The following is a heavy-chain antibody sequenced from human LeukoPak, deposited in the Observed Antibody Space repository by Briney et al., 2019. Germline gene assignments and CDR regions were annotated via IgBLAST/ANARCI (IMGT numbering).Heavy chain of an antibody. V-gene: IGHV3-33*08. CDR2: IWSDGSEK. D-gene: IGHD1-1*01. J-gene: IGHJ4*02. Sequence: GGSLRLSCVASGFTFRSYAMHWVRQAPGKGREWVAIIWSDGSEKYYTDSVKGRFTISRDNSKDTLYLQMDSLRAEDTAVYYCARNSYSTGIIVYWGQGTLVTVSS. CDR1: GFTFRSYA. CDR3: ARNSYSTGIIVY.